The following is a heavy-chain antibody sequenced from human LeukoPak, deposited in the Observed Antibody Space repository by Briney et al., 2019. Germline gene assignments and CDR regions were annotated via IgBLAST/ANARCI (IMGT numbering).Heavy chain of an antibody. Sequence: ASVKVSCKASGYTFTGYYMHWVRQAPGQGLEWMGWINPDSGGTNYAQKFQGRVTMTRDTSISTAYMELSRLRSDDTAVYYCARVKAARKYSSGWYRYWGQGTLVTVSS. CDR2: INPDSGGT. J-gene: IGHJ4*02. D-gene: IGHD6-19*01. CDR1: GYTFTGYY. V-gene: IGHV1-2*02. CDR3: ARVKAARKYSSGWYRY.